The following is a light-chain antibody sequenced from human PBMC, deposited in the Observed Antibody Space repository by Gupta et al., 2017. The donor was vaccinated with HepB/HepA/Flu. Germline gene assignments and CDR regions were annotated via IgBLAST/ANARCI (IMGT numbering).Light chain of an antibody. CDR2: QDS. V-gene: IGLV3-1*01. CDR3: QAWDSSTAFV. Sequence: SYELTQPHSVSVSPGQKASITCSGGKLGDKYACWYQQKSGQSPVLVLYQDSKRPAGIPERFSCSNSWNTATLTIRVTQAMDEADYYCQAWDSSTAFVFGTGTKVTVL. CDR1: KLGDKY. J-gene: IGLJ1*01.